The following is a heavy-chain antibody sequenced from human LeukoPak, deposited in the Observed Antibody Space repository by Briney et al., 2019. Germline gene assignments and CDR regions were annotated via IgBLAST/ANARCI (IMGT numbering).Heavy chain of an antibody. V-gene: IGHV1-69*01. CDR3: ARALEYSSSNDAFDV. CDR1: GGTFSSYA. CDR2: IIPIFGTA. J-gene: IGHJ3*01. D-gene: IGHD6-6*01. Sequence: GASVKVSCKASGGTFSSYAIGWVRQAPGQGLEWMGGIIPIFGTANYAQKFQGRVTITADESTSTAYMELSSLRSEDTAVYYCARALEYSSSNDAFDVWGQGTMVTVSS.